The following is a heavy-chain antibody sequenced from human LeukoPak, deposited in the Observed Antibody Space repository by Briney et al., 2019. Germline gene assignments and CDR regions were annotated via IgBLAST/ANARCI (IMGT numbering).Heavy chain of an antibody. CDR1: RASISDNY. J-gene: IGHJ4*02. CDR2: TYTSGDT. V-gene: IGHV4-4*07. CDR3: TTGGASGSLAH. D-gene: IGHD6-13*01. Sequence: SETLSLTCTVSRASISDNYWSWSRQPAGKALEWIGRTYTSGDTNYNPSLKSRARVSVDTSKNQFYLSLTYVTAADTAVYYCTTGGASGSLAHWGPGTLVTVSS.